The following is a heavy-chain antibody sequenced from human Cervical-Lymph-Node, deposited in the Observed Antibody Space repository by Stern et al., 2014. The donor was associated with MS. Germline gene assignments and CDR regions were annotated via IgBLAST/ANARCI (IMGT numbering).Heavy chain of an antibody. J-gene: IGHJ4*02. CDR1: GFSINTGTMS. CDR2: LAWDYDK. D-gene: IGHD2-8*01. CDR3: ARMRGANPHYFDH. Sequence: QVTLRESGPALVKPTETLTLTCDFSGFSINTGTMSVAWIRQAPGKALEWIAVLAWDYDKFYSSSLKTSLNLSKDPSKNQVVLTKTKVSPVDTATYYCARMRGANPHYFDHWGQGILVVVSS. V-gene: IGHV2-70*01.